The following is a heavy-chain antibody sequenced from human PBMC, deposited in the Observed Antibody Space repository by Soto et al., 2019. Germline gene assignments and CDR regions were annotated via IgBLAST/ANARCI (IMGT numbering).Heavy chain of an antibody. D-gene: IGHD6-19*01. J-gene: IGHJ4*02. CDR3: ARDITVAGAHFDY. CDR2: IYYSGST. V-gene: IGHV4-59*01. CDR1: GGSISSYY. Sequence: PSETLSLTCTVSGGSISSYYWSWIRQPPGKGLEWIGYIYYSGSTNYNPSLKSRVTISVDTSKNQFPLKLSSVTAADTAVYYCARDITVAGAHFDYWGQGTLVTVLL.